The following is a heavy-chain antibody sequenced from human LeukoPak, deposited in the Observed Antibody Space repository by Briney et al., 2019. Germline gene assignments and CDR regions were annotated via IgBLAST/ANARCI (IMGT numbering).Heavy chain of an antibody. D-gene: IGHD5-18*01. J-gene: IGHJ1*01. V-gene: IGHV3-49*04. CDR3: TRERWIQLLSEEYFQH. CDR1: GFTFGDYA. Sequence: GGSLRLSCTASGFTFGDYAMSWVRQAPGKGLEWVGFIGSKAYGGTTEYAASVKGRFTISRDDSKSIAYLQMNSLKTEDTAVYYCTRERWIQLLSEEYFQHWGQGTLVTVSS. CDR2: IGSKAYGGTT.